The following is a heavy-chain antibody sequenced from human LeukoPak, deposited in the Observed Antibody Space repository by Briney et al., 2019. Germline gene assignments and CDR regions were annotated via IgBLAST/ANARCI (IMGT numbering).Heavy chain of an antibody. D-gene: IGHD3-9*01. J-gene: IGHJ5*02. CDR1: GGTFSSYA. CDR3: ARVGLRYLNWFDP. Sequence: SVKVSCKASGGTFSSYAISWVRQAPGQGLEWMGGIIPIFGTANYAQKLQGRVTMTTDTSTSTAYMELRSLRSDDTAVYYCARVGLRYLNWFDPWGQGTLVAVSS. V-gene: IGHV1-69*05. CDR2: IIPIFGTA.